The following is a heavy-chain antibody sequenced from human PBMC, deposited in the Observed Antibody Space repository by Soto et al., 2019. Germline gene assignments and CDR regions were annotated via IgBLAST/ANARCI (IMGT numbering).Heavy chain of an antibody. CDR2: INHSGST. CDR3: ASWAPRITMVRGVIPHWFDP. V-gene: IGHV4-34*01. CDR1: GGSFSGYY. D-gene: IGHD3-10*01. J-gene: IGHJ5*02. Sequence: QVQLQQWGAGLLKPSETLSLTCAVYGGSFSGYYWSWIRQPPGKGLEWIGEINHSGSTNYNPSLKIRVTISVDTSKNQFSLKLSSVTAADTAVYYCASWAPRITMVRGVIPHWFDPWGQGTLVTVSS.